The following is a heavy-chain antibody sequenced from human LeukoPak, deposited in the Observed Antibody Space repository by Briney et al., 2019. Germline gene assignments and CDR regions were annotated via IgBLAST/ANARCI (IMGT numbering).Heavy chain of an antibody. J-gene: IGHJ6*02. CDR2: IYYSVST. V-gene: IGHV4-59*08. CDR3: ARLLSYSYGYDYYFYGMDV. D-gene: IGHD5-18*01. Sequence: SSETLSLTCTVSGGSISSYFWSWIWQPPGKGLEWIGYIYYSVSTNYNPSLKSRVTISVDTSKNQFSLKLSSVTAADTAVYYRARLLSYSYGYDYYFYGMDVWGQGTTVTVSS. CDR1: GGSISSYF.